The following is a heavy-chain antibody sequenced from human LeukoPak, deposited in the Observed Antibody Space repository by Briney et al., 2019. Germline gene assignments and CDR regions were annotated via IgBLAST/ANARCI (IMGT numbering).Heavy chain of an antibody. CDR1: GGSISSYY. D-gene: IGHD3-22*01. CDR3: ARDFYYDSSGYYRHHDAFDI. Sequence: PSETLSLTCTVSGGSISSYYWGWIRQPPGKGLEWIGYIYYSGSTNYNPSLKSRVTISVDTSKNQFSLKLSSVTAADTAVYYCARDFYYDSSGYYRHHDAFDIWGQGTMVTVSS. V-gene: IGHV4-59*01. CDR2: IYYSGST. J-gene: IGHJ3*02.